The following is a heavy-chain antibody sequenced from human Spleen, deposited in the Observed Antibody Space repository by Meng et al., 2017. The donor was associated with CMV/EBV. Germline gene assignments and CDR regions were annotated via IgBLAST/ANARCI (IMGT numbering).Heavy chain of an antibody. V-gene: IGHV3-21*01. Sequence: GESLKISCAASGFTFSDYSMNWVRQAPGKGLDWVSSISTSSNYIEYADSVKGRFTISRDNAKNSLYLQMHSPRAEDTAVYYCARPSRRENSGDYPPKYWGQGTLVTVSS. CDR2: ISTSSNYI. CDR3: ARPSRRENSGDYPPKY. CDR1: GFTFSDYS. J-gene: IGHJ4*02. D-gene: IGHD3-10*01.